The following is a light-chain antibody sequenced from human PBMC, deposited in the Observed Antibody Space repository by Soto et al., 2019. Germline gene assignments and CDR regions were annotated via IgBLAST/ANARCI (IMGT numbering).Light chain of an antibody. CDR3: QQYSDWPIT. V-gene: IGKV3-15*01. CDR1: QGVTTN. J-gene: IGKJ5*01. Sequence: EIVMTQSPGTLSVSPGERATLSCRAGQGVTTNFAWYQQKSGQSPRLLIYDVSIRATGVPARFSGSGSGTDFTLTISSLQSEDFAVYYCQQYSDWPITFGQGTRLEIK. CDR2: DVS.